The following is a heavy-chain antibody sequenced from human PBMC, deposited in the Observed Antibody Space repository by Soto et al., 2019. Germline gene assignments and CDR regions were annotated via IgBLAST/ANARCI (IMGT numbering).Heavy chain of an antibody. J-gene: IGHJ6*02. CDR2: IIDSGGST. CDR1: GFTFNHYW. CDR3: AKGRSYYYYYGVDV. Sequence: PGGSLRLSCAASGFTFNHYWMHWVRQAPGKGLEWVSDIIDSGGSTYYADSVKGRFTISRDNSKSTLYLQMNSLRAEDTALYYCAKGRSYYYYYGVDVWGQGTTVTVSS. V-gene: IGHV3-23*01.